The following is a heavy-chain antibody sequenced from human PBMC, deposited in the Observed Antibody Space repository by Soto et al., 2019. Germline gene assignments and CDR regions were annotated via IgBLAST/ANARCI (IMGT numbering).Heavy chain of an antibody. J-gene: IGHJ4*02. CDR3: ARQIYDSDTGPNFQYYFDS. V-gene: IGHV5-10-1*01. CDR1: GYSFAGYW. CDR2: IDPSDSQT. D-gene: IGHD3-22*01. Sequence: GESLKISCKVSGYSFAGYWITEVRQKPGKGLEWMGRIDPSDSQTYYSPSFRGHVTISVTKSITTVFLQWSSLRASDTAMYYCARQIYDSDTGPNFQYYFDSWGQGTPVTVSS.